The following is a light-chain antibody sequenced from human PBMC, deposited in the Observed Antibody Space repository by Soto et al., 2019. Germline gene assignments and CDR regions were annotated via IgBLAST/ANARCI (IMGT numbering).Light chain of an antibody. Sequence: EIVFTQSRGTLSSSPSEVAALXWRASQSVSSYLAWYQQKPGKAPRLLIYDASNRATGIPARFSGSGSGTDFTLTIRRLEHEDFAVYYCQQRSNWITFGQGTRLEIK. J-gene: IGKJ5*01. V-gene: IGKV3-11*01. CDR1: QSVSSY. CDR3: QQRSNWIT. CDR2: DAS.